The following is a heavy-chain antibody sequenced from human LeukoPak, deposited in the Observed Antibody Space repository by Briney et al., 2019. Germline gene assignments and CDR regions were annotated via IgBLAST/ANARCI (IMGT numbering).Heavy chain of an antibody. CDR2: LYPGDSDT. CDR3: ARHFRSNGDYGPPDY. CDR1: GYSFTNYW. Sequence: GESLKISCKGSGYSFTNYWIGWVRQMPGEGLEWVGILYPGDSDTRYSPSFQGHVTISADKSISTAYLQWSSLKASDTAMYYCARHFRSNGDYGPPDYWGQGTLVTVSS. D-gene: IGHD4-17*01. V-gene: IGHV5-51*01. J-gene: IGHJ4*02.